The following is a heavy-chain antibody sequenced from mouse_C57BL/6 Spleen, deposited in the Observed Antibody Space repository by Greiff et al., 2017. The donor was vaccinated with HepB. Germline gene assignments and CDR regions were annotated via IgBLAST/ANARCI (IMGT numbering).Heavy chain of an antibody. Sequence: QVQLQQSGPELVKPGASVKISCKASGYAFSSSWMNWVKQRPGKGLEWIGRIYPGDGDTNYNGKFKGKATLTADKSSSTAYMQLSSLTSEDSAVYFCARCSPLYYYAMDYWGQGTSVTVSS. CDR3: ARCSPLYYYAMDY. CDR1: GYAFSSSW. D-gene: IGHD1-1*01. V-gene: IGHV1-82*01. CDR2: IYPGDGDT. J-gene: IGHJ4*01.